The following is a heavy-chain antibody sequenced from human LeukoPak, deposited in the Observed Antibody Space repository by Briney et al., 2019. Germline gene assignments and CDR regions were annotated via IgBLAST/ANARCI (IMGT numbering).Heavy chain of an antibody. CDR2: IIPILGIA. Sequence: SVKVSCKASGGTFSSYAISWVRQAPGQGLEWMGRIIPILGIANYAQKFQGRVTITADKSTSTAYMELSSLRSEDTAVYYCARGSQYCSSTSCPNWFDPWGQGTLVAVSS. J-gene: IGHJ5*02. V-gene: IGHV1-69*04. CDR1: GGTFSSYA. D-gene: IGHD2-2*01. CDR3: ARGSQYCSSTSCPNWFDP.